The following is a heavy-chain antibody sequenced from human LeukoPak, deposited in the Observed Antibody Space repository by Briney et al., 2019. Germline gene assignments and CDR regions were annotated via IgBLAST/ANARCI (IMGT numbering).Heavy chain of an antibody. CDR2: ISGSGGST. D-gene: IGHD6-19*01. J-gene: IGHJ4*02. Sequence: GGSLRLSCAASGFTFSSYAMSWVRQAPGKGLEWVSAISGSGGSTFYADSVEGRFTISRDNSKYTLYLQMNSLRAEDTAVYYCAKGEGSGWYYFDYWGQGTLVTVPS. V-gene: IGHV3-23*01. CDR3: AKGEGSGWYYFDY. CDR1: GFTFSSYA.